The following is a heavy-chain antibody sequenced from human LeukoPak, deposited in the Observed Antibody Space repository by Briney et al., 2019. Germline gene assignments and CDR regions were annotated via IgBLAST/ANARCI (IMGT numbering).Heavy chain of an antibody. J-gene: IGHJ4*02. CDR3: ARGGTHRTFDY. CDR2: IYYSGST. D-gene: IGHD1-14*01. CDR1: GAFISNYY. Sequence: PSETLSLTCTVSGAFISNYYWSWIRQPPGKGLEWIGYIYYSGSTNYNPSLKSRVTISVDTSKNQFSLKLSSVTAADTALYYCARGGTHRTFDYWGQGTLVTVSS. V-gene: IGHV4-59*01.